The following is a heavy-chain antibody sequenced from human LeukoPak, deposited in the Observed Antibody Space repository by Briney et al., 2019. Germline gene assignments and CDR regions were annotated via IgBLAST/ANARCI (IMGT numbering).Heavy chain of an antibody. Sequence: GGSLRLSCAASGFTFSSYSMNWVRQAPGKGLEWVSSISSSSSYIYYADSVKGRFTISRDNAKNSLYLQMNSLRAEDTAVYYCAREDTAVVLYYFDYWGQGTLVTVSS. CDR1: GFTFSSYS. CDR2: ISSSSSYI. V-gene: IGHV3-21*01. CDR3: AREDTAVVLYYFDY. J-gene: IGHJ4*02. D-gene: IGHD5-18*01.